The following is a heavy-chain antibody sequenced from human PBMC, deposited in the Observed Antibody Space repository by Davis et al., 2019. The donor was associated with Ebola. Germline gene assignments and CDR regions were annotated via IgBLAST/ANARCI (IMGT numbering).Heavy chain of an antibody. J-gene: IGHJ4*02. CDR1: GFSLSTRGVG. CDR2: LYWDDDK. D-gene: IGHD2/OR15-2a*01. V-gene: IGHV2-5*02. Sequence: SGPTLVKPTQTLTLTCTFSGFSLSTRGVGVAWIRQPPGKALEWLAQLYWDDDKYYRPSLKSRLTIAKDTSKTQVVLTMTNMDPMDTATYYCAHSTRISGSARYYFDNWGQGALVTVSS. CDR3: AHSTRISGSARYYFDN.